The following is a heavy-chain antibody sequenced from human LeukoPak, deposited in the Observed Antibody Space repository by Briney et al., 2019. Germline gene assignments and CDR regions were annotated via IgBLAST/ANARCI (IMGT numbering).Heavy chain of an antibody. Sequence: ASVKVSCKASGYTFTSYYMHWVRQAPGQGLEWMGIINPSGGSTSYAQKFQGRVTMTRDTSTSTVYMELSSLRSEDTAVYYCARDRTKGIAAAGIDYWGREPWSPSPQ. J-gene: IGHJ4*02. V-gene: IGHV1-46*01. CDR2: INPSGGST. D-gene: IGHD6-13*01. CDR3: ARDRTKGIAAAGIDY. CDR1: GYTFTSYY.